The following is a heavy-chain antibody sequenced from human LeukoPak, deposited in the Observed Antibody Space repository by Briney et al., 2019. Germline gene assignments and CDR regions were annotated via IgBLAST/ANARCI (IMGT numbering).Heavy chain of an antibody. CDR3: ARGGDGDYGLADY. V-gene: IGHV1-69*13. J-gene: IGHJ4*02. D-gene: IGHD4-17*01. Sequence: SVKVSCKASGGTFSSYAISWVRQAPGQGLEWMGGIIPIFGTANYAQKFQGRVTITADEFTSTAYMELSSLRSEDTAVYYCARGGDGDYGLADYWGQGTLVTVSS. CDR2: IIPIFGTA. CDR1: GGTFSSYA.